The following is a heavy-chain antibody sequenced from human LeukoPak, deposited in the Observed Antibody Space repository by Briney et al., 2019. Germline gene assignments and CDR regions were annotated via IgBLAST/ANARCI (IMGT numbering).Heavy chain of an antibody. D-gene: IGHD6-19*01. CDR3: TADPPGFSSGIDY. CDR2: IKNKNDGGTT. V-gene: IGHV3-15*01. J-gene: IGHJ4*02. Sequence: GGSLTLSCAASGFTFIKAWMTWLRQAPGKGLEWVGHIKNKNDGGTTEYAAPVKDRFTISRDDSKNTLYLQMHSLKTEDTAVYYCTADPPGFSSGIDYWGQGTLVTVSS. CDR1: GFTFIKAW.